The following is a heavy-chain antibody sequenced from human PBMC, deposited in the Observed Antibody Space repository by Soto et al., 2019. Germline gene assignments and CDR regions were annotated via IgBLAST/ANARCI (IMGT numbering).Heavy chain of an antibody. Sequence: SETLSLTCTVSGGSISSSSYYWGWIRQPPGKGLEWIGSIYYSGSTYYNPSLKSRVTISVDTSKNQFSLKLSSVTAADTAVYYRARAKGRIYYGSGSYPPGFSYYYGMDVWGQGTTVTVSS. CDR2: IYYSGST. V-gene: IGHV4-39*01. D-gene: IGHD3-10*01. CDR3: ARAKGRIYYGSGSYPPGFSYYYGMDV. J-gene: IGHJ6*02. CDR1: GGSISSSSYY.